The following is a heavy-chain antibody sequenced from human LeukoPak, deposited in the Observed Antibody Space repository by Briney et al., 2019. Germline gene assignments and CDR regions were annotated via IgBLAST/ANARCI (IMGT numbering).Heavy chain of an antibody. J-gene: IGHJ5*02. CDR3: ATVGIVVAGDCFDP. D-gene: IGHD2-2*01. CDR2: IYYSGST. Sequence: PSETLSLTCTVSGGSISSSSYYWGWSRQPPGKGLEWIGSIYYSGSTYYTPSLKSRVTISIDTSKNQFSLRLSSVTAADTAVYYCATVGIVVAGDCFDPWGQGTLVTVSS. CDR1: GGSISSSSYY. V-gene: IGHV4-39*01.